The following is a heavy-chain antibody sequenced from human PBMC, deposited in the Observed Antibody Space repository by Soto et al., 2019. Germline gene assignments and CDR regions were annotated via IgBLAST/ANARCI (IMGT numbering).Heavy chain of an antibody. V-gene: IGHV1-2*02. J-gene: IGHJ4*02. CDR2: INPITAAT. D-gene: IGHD6-19*01. CDR1: GYTFSAYY. Sequence: ASVKVSCKASGYTFSAYYIHCVRQARGQVLEWMGWINPITAATKYSQKFQGRVTMTRDSSISTAYMELSRLRSDDTAFYYCARVRGEVGSGWFYDYWGQGTLVTVSS. CDR3: ARVRGEVGSGWFYDY.